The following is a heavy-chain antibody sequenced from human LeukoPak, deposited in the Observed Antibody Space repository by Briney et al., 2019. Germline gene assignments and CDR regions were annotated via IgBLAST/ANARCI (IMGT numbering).Heavy chain of an antibody. CDR1: GFTFSSYG. V-gene: IGHV3-23*01. Sequence: GGTLRLSCAASGFTFSSYGMSWVRQAPGKGLEWVSAISGSGGSTYYADSVKGRFTISRDNSKNTLYLQMNSLRAEDTAVYYCAKPLTSYYYMDVWGKGTTVTISS. CDR3: AKPLTSYYYMDV. CDR2: ISGSGGST. J-gene: IGHJ6*03. D-gene: IGHD2-21*02.